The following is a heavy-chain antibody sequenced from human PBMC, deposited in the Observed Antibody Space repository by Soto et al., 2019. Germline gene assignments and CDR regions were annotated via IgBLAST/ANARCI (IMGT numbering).Heavy chain of an antibody. CDR2: ISAHNGNT. CDR3: ARGRYGDY. J-gene: IGHJ4*02. D-gene: IGHD1-1*01. Sequence: QVHLVQSGAEVKKPGASVKVSCKGSGYAFTTYGITWVRQAPGQGLEWMGWISAHNGNTNYAQKLQGRVTVTRDTSTSAAYMELRSLRSDDTAVYYCARGRYGDYWGQGALVTVTS. V-gene: IGHV1-18*01. CDR1: GYAFTTYG.